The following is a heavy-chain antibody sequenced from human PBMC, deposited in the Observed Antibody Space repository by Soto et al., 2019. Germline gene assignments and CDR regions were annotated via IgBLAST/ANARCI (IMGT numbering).Heavy chain of an antibody. J-gene: IGHJ4*02. Sequence: QMQLVQSGAEARKPGASVKVSCKTSGYTFTGYYLNWVRQAPGRGLEWVGWINPKTCDTNNAQKFQGRVTMTTDTSISTGYMELSGLKSDDTAVYYCVTGDHLVRWGQGTRVTVSS. D-gene: IGHD6-6*01. CDR3: VTGDHLVR. CDR1: GYTFTGYY. V-gene: IGHV1-2*02. CDR2: INPKTCDT.